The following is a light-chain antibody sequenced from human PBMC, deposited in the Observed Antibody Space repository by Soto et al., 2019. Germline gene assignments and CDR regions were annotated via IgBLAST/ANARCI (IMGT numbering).Light chain of an antibody. CDR3: GSDAGSDNDV. J-gene: IGLJ1*01. Sequence: QSALPQPASASGSPGQSVTISCSGSSNDVGAYNYVSWYQQHPGKAPKLIIYEVTKRPSGVPDRFSGCKSGHTASLTVSRLQAEDEADYFCGSDAGSDNDVFGTGTKLTVL. CDR2: EVT. V-gene: IGLV2-8*01. CDR1: SNDVGAYNY.